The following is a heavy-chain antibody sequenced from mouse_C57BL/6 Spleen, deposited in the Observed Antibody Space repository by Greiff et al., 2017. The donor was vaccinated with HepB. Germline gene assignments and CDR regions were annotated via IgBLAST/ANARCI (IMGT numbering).Heavy chain of an antibody. CDR3: ARFDWGDYFDY. CDR2: INPNNGGT. Sequence: EVQLQQSGPELVKPGASVKISCKASGYTFTDYYMNWVKQSHGKSLEWIGDINPNNGGTSYNQKFKGKATLTVDKSSSTAYMELRSLTSEDSAVYYCARFDWGDYFDYWGQGTTLTVSS. V-gene: IGHV1-26*01. J-gene: IGHJ2*01. D-gene: IGHD4-1*01. CDR1: GYTFTDYY.